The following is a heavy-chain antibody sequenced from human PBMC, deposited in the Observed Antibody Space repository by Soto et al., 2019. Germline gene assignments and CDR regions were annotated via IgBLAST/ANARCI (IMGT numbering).Heavy chain of an antibody. Sequence: SETLSLTCTVSGGSISSGGYYWSWIRQHPGKGLEWIGYIYYSGSTYYNPSLKSRVTISVDTSKNQFSLKLSSVTAADTAVYYCARVPKLSHPNPPYLRGPYYFDYWGQGTLVTVYS. CDR1: GGSISSGGYY. CDR3: ARVPKLSHPNPPYLRGPYYFDY. CDR2: IYYSGST. D-gene: IGHD2-15*01. V-gene: IGHV4-31*03. J-gene: IGHJ4*02.